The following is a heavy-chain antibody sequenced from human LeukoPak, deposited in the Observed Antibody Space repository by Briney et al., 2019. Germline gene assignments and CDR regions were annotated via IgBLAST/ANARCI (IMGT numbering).Heavy chain of an antibody. CDR3: ARGLDSSSWYGRAFDI. Sequence: SETLSLTCTVSGGSISSYCWNWIGQPPGKGLEWIGYICYSGSTNYNPSLKSRVTISVDTSKNQFSLKLSSVTAADTAVYYCARGLDSSSWYGRAFDIWGQGTMVTVSS. CDR2: ICYSGST. CDR1: GGSISSYC. D-gene: IGHD6-13*01. J-gene: IGHJ3*02. V-gene: IGHV4-59*01.